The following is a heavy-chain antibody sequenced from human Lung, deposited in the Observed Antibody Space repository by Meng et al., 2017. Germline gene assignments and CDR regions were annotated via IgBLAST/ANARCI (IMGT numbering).Heavy chain of an antibody. J-gene: IGHJ4*02. V-gene: IGHV4-34*01. D-gene: IGHD4-11*01. Sequence: GRLQQGGAGLLKPSETLSLTCVVSGGSFSDYYWSWIRQPPGKGLEWIGEINHSGSTNYNPSLESRATISVDTSQNNLSLKLSSVTAADSAVYYCARGPTTMAHDFDYWGQGTLVTVSS. CDR3: ARGPTTMAHDFDY. CDR1: GGSFSDYY. CDR2: INHSGST.